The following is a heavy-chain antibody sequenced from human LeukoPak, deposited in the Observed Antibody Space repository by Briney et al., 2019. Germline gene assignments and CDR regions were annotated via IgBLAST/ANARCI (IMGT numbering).Heavy chain of an antibody. V-gene: IGHV4-4*07. CDR1: GGSISSYY. J-gene: IGHJ5*02. CDR3: ARGSGWNSFDP. CDR2: IYSNGWT. Sequence: PSETLSLTCTVYGGSISSYYWSWIRQPAGKGLEWIGRIYSNGWTDYNPPLKSRVSISIDTSKNHFSLKMSLATAADTALYYCARGSGWNSFDPWGQGTLVTVSS. D-gene: IGHD6-19*01.